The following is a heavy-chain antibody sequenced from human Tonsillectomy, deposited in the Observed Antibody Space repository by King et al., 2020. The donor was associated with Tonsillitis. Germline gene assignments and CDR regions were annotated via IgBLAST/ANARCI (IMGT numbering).Heavy chain of an antibody. CDR2: ISSSSSYI. CDR3: ARDPSVGRAQLFPMDY. D-gene: IGHD3-10*01. V-gene: IGHV3-21*01. J-gene: IGHJ4*02. Sequence: VQLVESGGGLVNPGGSLRLSCAASGFTFSSYSMNWVRQAPGKGLEWVSSISSSSSYIYYADSVKGRFTISRDNAKNSLYLQMNSLRAEDTAVYYCARDPSVGRAQLFPMDYWGQGTLVTVSS. CDR1: GFTFSSYS.